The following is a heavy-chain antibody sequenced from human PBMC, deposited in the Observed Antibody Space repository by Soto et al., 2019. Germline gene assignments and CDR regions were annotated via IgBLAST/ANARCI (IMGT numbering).Heavy chain of an antibody. CDR2: IIPIFGTA. CDR3: ARMGFQTPNNWFDP. V-gene: IGHV1-69*13. J-gene: IGHJ5*02. Sequence: GASVKVSCKASGGTFSGYAISWVRQAPGQGFEWMGGIIPIFGTANYAQKFQGRVTITADESTSTAYMELSSLRSEDTAVYYCARMGFQTPNNWFDPWGKGTLVTVSS. D-gene: IGHD1-26*01. CDR1: GGTFSGYA.